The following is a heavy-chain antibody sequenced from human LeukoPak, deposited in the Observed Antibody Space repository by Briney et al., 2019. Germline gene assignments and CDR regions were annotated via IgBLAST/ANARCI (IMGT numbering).Heavy chain of an antibody. CDR3: ARGKMGYSYGAY. J-gene: IGHJ4*02. CDR1: GGSFSGYY. D-gene: IGHD5-18*01. V-gene: IGHV4-34*01. Sequence: SETLSLTCAVYGGSFSGYYWSWIRQPPGKGLEWIGEINHSGSTNYNPSLKSRVTLSVDTSKNQFSLKLSSVTAADTAVYYCARGKMGYSYGAYWGQGTLVTVSS. CDR2: INHSGST.